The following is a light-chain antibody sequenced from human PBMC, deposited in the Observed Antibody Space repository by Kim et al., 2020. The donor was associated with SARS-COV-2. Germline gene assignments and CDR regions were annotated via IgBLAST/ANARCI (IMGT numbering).Light chain of an antibody. J-gene: IGLJ2*01. CDR2: GRN. CDR1: SLRSYY. CDR3: QSRDSGGNVL. Sequence: VALGQTVRIKCQGDSLRSYYATWYQQRPRQAPVLVIYGRNNRPSGIPDRFSGSSSGNTASLTISGAQAEDEADFYCQSRDSGGNVLFGGGTKLTVL. V-gene: IGLV3-19*01.